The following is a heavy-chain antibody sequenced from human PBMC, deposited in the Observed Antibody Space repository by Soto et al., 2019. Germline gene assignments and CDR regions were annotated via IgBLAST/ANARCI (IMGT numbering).Heavy chain of an antibody. J-gene: IGHJ5*02. Sequence: QVQLQESGPGLVKPSQTLSLTCTVSGGSISSGGYYWSWIRQHTGKGLEWIGNINYSGSTSNNPPLKSRVTKSVDTAKNQCSLNPSSVTAADTAVYYCARAPPPWGQGTLVTVSS. CDR1: GGSISSGGYY. CDR2: INYSGST. CDR3: ARAPPP. V-gene: IGHV4-31*03.